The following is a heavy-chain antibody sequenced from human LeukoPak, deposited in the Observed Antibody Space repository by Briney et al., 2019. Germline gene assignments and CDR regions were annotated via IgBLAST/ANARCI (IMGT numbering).Heavy chain of an antibody. Sequence: GGSLRLSCAASGFTFSNAWMSWVRQAPGKGLEWVSSISSSSSYIYYADSVKGRFTISRDNAKNSLYLQMNSLRAEDTAVYYCARAGARITMVRGVRENDYWGQGTLVTVSS. CDR3: ARAGARITMVRGVRENDY. D-gene: IGHD3-10*01. CDR1: GFTFSNAW. CDR2: ISSSSSYI. V-gene: IGHV3-21*01. J-gene: IGHJ4*02.